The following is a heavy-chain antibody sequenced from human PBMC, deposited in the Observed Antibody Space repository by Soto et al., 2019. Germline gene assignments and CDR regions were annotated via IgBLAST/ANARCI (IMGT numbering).Heavy chain of an antibody. V-gene: IGHV3-33*01. D-gene: IGHD5-18*01. Sequence: GGSLRLSCAASGFTFSSYGMHWVRQAPGKGLEWVAVIWYDGSNKYYADSVKGRFTISRDNSKNTLYLQMNSLRAEDTAVYYCARAGGYSYLNPLEVWGQGTTVTVSS. CDR1: GFTFSSYG. CDR2: IWYDGSNK. J-gene: IGHJ6*02. CDR3: ARAGGYSYLNPLEV.